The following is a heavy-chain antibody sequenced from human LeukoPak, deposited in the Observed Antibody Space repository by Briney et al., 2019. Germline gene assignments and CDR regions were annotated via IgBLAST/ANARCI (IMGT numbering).Heavy chain of an antibody. J-gene: IGHJ6*03. Sequence: GGSLRLSCAASGFTFSSYAVSWVRQAPGKGLERVSGITASGDNTYYADSVKGRFNISRDNSKSTLYLQMNSLRAEDTAVYYCATGYQYYDYYYMDVWGKGTTVTISS. D-gene: IGHD6-25*01. CDR3: ATGYQYYDYYYMDV. CDR1: GFTFSSYA. V-gene: IGHV3-23*01. CDR2: ITASGDNT.